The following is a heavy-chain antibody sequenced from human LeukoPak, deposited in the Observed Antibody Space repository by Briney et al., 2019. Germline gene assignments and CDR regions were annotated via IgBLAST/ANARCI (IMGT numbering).Heavy chain of an antibody. Sequence: SETLSLTCTDSGGSISSYYWSWIRQPPGKGLEWIGYIHYSGSTNYNPSLKSRVTISVDTSKNQFSPRLSSVTAADTAVYHCARLDSSWSFDYWGQGTQVTVSS. CDR3: ARLDSSWSFDY. J-gene: IGHJ4*02. V-gene: IGHV4-59*08. CDR1: GGSISSYY. D-gene: IGHD6-13*01. CDR2: IHYSGST.